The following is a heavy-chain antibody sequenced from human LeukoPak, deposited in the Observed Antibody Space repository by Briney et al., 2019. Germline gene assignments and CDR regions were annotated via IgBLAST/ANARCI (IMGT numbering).Heavy chain of an antibody. CDR1: GFTFGDYA. CDR3: ARSYGFGSDY. J-gene: IGHJ4*02. D-gene: IGHD3-10*01. V-gene: IGHV3-49*03. Sequence: GGSLRLSCTASGFTFGDYAMSWFRQAPGKGLEWVGFIRSKAYGGTTEYAASVKGRFTISRDDSKSIAYLQMNSLRAEDTAVYYCARSYGFGSDYWGQGTLVTVSS. CDR2: IRSKAYGGTT.